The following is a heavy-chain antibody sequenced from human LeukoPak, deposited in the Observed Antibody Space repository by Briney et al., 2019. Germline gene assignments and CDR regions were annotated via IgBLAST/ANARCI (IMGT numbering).Heavy chain of an antibody. CDR3: AKSRSGGGSCYNY. CDR2: ISGSDDST. V-gene: IGHV3-23*01. Sequence: GGTLRLSYAASGFMFSNYAMSWVRQAPGKGLEWVSTISGSDDSTYYADSVRGRFTISRDNSKNTLYLQMNSLRAEDTAVYYCAKSRSGGGSCYNYWGQGTLVTVSS. J-gene: IGHJ4*02. D-gene: IGHD2-15*01. CDR1: GFMFSNYA.